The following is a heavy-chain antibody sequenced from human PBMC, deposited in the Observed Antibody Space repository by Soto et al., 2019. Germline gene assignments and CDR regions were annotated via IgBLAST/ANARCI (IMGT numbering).Heavy chain of an antibody. CDR1: GGTFSSYA. J-gene: IGHJ4*02. Sequence: QVQLVQSGAEARKAGSSVKVSCKASGGTFSSYAISWVRQAPGQGLAWMGGIIPIFGTANYAQKFQGRVTITADESTSTAYMELSSLRSEDTAVYYCARESRYCSGGSCYFLPGIDYWGQGTLVTVSS. D-gene: IGHD2-15*01. V-gene: IGHV1-69*12. CDR2: IIPIFGTA. CDR3: ARESRYCSGGSCYFLPGIDY.